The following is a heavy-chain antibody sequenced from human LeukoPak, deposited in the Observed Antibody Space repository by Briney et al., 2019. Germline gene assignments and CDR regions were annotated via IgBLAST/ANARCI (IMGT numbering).Heavy chain of an antibody. CDR1: GYTFTNYA. D-gene: IGHD3-3*01. CDR3: ARGLWSAHRREYYFDY. Sequence: ASVKVSCKASGYTFTNYAVNWLRQAPGQRLEWMGWINAGNGDTKFSQNYQARVTITRDASASTAYMELSSLTSEDTAVYFCARGLWSAHRREYYFDYWGLGTLVTVSS. CDR2: INAGNGDT. J-gene: IGHJ4*02. V-gene: IGHV1-3*01.